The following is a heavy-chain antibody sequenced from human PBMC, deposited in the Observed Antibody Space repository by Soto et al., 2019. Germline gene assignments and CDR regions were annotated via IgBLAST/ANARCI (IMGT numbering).Heavy chain of an antibody. CDR2: ITTTGDT. CDR3: AKERVGATPY. J-gene: IGHJ4*02. V-gene: IGHV3-13*01. D-gene: IGHD1-26*01. Sequence: EVQLVESGGGLVQPGGSLRLSCAASGFTLSSYDMHWVRQATGKGLEWVSGITTTGDTYYAGSVKGRFTISRENAKNSLDLHMNSLRAGDTAVYYCAKERVGATPYWGQGTLVTVSS. CDR1: GFTLSSYD.